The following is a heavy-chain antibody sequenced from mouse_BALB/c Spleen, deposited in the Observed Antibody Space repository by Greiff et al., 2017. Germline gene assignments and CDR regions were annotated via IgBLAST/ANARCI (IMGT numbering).Heavy chain of an antibody. J-gene: IGHJ3*01. Sequence: QVQLKQSGPGLVAPSQSLSITCTVSGFSLTSYDISWIRQPPGKGLEWLGVIWTGGGTNYNSAFMSRLSISKDNSKSQVFLKMNSLQTDDTAIYYCVRDEGIYYGNYYWGQGTLVTVSA. V-gene: IGHV2-9-2*01. CDR2: IWTGGGT. CDR1: GFSLTSYD. CDR3: VRDEGIYYGNYY. D-gene: IGHD2-1*01.